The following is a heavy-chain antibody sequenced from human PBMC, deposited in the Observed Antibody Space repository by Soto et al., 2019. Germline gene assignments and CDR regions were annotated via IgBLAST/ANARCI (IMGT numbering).Heavy chain of an antibody. Sequence: GASVKVSCKASGYTFTSYGISWVRQAPGQGLEWMGWISAYNGNTNYAQKLQGRVTMTTDTSTSTAYMELRSLRSDDTAVYYCARDDGLLRYFDRPYYFDYWGQGTLVTVSS. D-gene: IGHD3-9*01. J-gene: IGHJ4*02. V-gene: IGHV1-18*01. CDR3: ARDDGLLRYFDRPYYFDY. CDR2: ISAYNGNT. CDR1: GYTFTSYG.